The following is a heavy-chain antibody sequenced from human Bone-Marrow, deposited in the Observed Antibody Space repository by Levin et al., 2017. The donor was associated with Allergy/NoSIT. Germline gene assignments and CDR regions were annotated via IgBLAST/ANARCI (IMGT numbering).Heavy chain of an antibody. Sequence: SGPTLVKPTQTLTLTCTFSGFSLSSNGVGVGWIRQAPGKALEWLALIYCDDDKRYSPSLKSRLNITKDTSKNQVVLTMTNMAPVDTGTYYCAHHKFWFGEFPFDFWGRGSLVTVSS. V-gene: IGHV2-5*02. CDR3: AHHKFWFGEFPFDF. D-gene: IGHD3-10*01. J-gene: IGHJ4*02. CDR1: GFSLSSNGVG. CDR2: IYCDDDK.